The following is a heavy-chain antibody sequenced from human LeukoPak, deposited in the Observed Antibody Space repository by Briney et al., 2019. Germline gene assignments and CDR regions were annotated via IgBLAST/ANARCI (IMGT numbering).Heavy chain of an antibody. V-gene: IGHV1-2*02. CDR1: GYTFTDYY. CDR2: INPNSGVT. Sequence: ASVKVSCKASGYTFTDYYMHWVRQAPGQGLEWMGWINPNSGVTNYAQKFQGRVTMTRDRSISTAYMELSRLRSDDTAVYYCARDRGGDILVVVAATPYFDFWGQGTLVTVSS. CDR3: ARDRGGDILVVVAATPYFDF. D-gene: IGHD2-15*01. J-gene: IGHJ4*02.